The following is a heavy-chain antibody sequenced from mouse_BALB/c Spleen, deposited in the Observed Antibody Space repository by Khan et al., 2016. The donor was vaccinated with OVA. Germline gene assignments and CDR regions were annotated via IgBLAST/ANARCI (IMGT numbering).Heavy chain of an antibody. V-gene: IGHV1-77*01. J-gene: IGHJ4*01. CDR2: IYPGSGRT. D-gene: IGHD2-1*01. CDR1: GYTFTDYD. Sequence: QVQLQQSGPELVKPGASVKMSCKASGYTFTDYDIRWVKQRTGQGLEWIGEIYPGSGRTYYNEKFKGKATLTADKYSNTAYMQLSSLTSEDSAVYFCAKIFYGNSYAMDYWGQGTAVTVSS. CDR3: AKIFYGNSYAMDY.